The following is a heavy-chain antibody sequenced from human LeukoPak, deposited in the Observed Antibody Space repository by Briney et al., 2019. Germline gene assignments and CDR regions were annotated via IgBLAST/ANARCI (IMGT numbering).Heavy chain of an antibody. CDR1: GFTFSNYG. CDR3: AKDRGIISDY. D-gene: IGHD3-10*01. V-gene: IGHV3-23*01. Sequence: GGSLRLSCAASGFTFSNYGMSWVRQAPGKGLEWVSSISGSGDSTYYADSVKGRFTISRDNSKNTLYLQMNSLRAEDTAVYYCAKDRGIISDYWGQGTLVTVSS. J-gene: IGHJ4*02. CDR2: ISGSGDST.